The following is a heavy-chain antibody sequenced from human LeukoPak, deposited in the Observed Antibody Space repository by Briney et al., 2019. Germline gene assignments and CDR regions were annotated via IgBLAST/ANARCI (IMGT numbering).Heavy chain of an antibody. CDR2: ISSSGSTI. V-gene: IGHV3-11*04. J-gene: IGHJ4*02. Sequence: GGSLRLSCAASGFTFSDYYMSWIRQAPGKGLEWVSYISSSGSTIYYADSVKGRFTISRDNAKNSLYLQMNSLRAEDTAVYYCARTNYYDSSGYYPGYFDYWGQGTLVTVSS. D-gene: IGHD3-22*01. CDR1: GFTFSDYY. CDR3: ARTNYYDSSGYYPGYFDY.